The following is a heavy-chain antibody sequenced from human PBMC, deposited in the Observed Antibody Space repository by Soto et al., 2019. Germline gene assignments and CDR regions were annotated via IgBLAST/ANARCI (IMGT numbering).Heavy chain of an antibody. D-gene: IGHD6-13*01. V-gene: IGHV4-59*08. CDR1: GGSISSYY. Sequence: NPSETLSLTCTVSGGSISSYYWSWIRQPPGKGLEWIGYIYYSGSTNYNPSLKSRVTISVDTSKNQFSLKLSSVTAADTAVYYCARRYSSAFDIWGQGTMVTV. J-gene: IGHJ3*02. CDR3: ARRYSSAFDI. CDR2: IYYSGST.